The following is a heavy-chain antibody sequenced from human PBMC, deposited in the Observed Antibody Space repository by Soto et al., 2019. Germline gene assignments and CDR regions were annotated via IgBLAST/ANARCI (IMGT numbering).Heavy chain of an antibody. J-gene: IGHJ4*02. CDR1: GFTVSSNY. D-gene: IGHD6-19*01. V-gene: IGHV3-66*01. Sequence: EVQLVESGGGLVQPGGSLRLSCAASGFTVSSNYMSWVRQAPGKGLEWVSVIYSGGSTYYADSVKGRFTISRDNSKNTLYLQMNSLRAEATAVYYCARDRPYSSGWYHDYWGQGTLVTVSS. CDR3: ARDRPYSSGWYHDY. CDR2: IYSGGST.